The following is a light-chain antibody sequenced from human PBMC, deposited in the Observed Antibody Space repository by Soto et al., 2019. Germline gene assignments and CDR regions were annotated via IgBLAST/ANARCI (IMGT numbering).Light chain of an antibody. Sequence: EIVMTQSPATLSVSPGERATLSCRASQSVSSNLAWYQQKPGQAPRLLIYGASSRATGIPARFSGSGSGTEFTLTISSLQSEDFAVYYCQQHNSWPWTFGQGTKVDI. V-gene: IGKV3-15*01. CDR1: QSVSSN. CDR3: QQHNSWPWT. CDR2: GAS. J-gene: IGKJ1*01.